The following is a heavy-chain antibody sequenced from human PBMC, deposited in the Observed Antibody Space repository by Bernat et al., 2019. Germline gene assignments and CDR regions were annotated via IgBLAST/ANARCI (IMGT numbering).Heavy chain of an antibody. CDR2: IGTAGDT. CDR1: GFTFSSYD. J-gene: IGHJ4*02. V-gene: IGHV3-13*01. Sequence: EVQLVESGGGLVQPGGSLRLSCAASGFTFSSYDMHWVRQATGKGLEWVSAIGTAGDTYYPGSVKGRFTISRENAKNSLYLQMNSLRAGDTAVYYCAREGTRGASDYWGQGTLVTVSS. CDR3: AREGTRGASDY.